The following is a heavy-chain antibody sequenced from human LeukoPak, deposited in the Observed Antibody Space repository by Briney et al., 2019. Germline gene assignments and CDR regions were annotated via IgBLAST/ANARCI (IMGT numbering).Heavy chain of an antibody. J-gene: IGHJ4*02. Sequence: SETLSLTCTVSGGSISSSSYYWGWIRQPPGKGLEWIGSIYYSGSTYYNPSLKSRVTISVDTSKNQFSLKLSSVTAADTAVYYCAGLSPYYYGSGSYYGFDYWGQGTLVTVSS. D-gene: IGHD3-10*01. V-gene: IGHV4-39*07. CDR3: AGLSPYYYGSGSYYGFDY. CDR2: IYYSGST. CDR1: GGSISSSSYY.